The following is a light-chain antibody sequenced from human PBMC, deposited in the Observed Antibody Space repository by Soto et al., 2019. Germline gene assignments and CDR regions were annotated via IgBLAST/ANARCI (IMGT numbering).Light chain of an antibody. CDR3: LIYYGGAHLF. V-gene: IGLV7-43*01. CDR1: TGAVTSGHY. J-gene: IGLJ2*01. CDR2: TTN. Sequence: QTVVTQHPSLTVSPGGTVTLTCASSTGAVTSGHYVSLFQQKPGQAPRTLIYTTNNKHSWTPARFSGSLLGDKAALTLSGAQPEDEAEYYCLIYYGGAHLFFGGGTKLTVL.